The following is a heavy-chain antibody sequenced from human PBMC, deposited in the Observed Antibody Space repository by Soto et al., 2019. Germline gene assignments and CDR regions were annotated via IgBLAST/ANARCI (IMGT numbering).Heavy chain of an antibody. V-gene: IGHV3-23*01. D-gene: IGHD2-2*01. CDR1: GFTFSSYA. Sequence: GGSLRLSCAASGFTFSSYAMSWVRQAPGKGLEWVSTFSGSGGTIYYADSVKGRFTISRDNSKNTLYLQMNSLRAEDTAVYFCAKDSSSVPAAFDFWGQGTLVTVSS. CDR3: AKDSSSVPAAFDF. CDR2: FSGSGGTI. J-gene: IGHJ4*02.